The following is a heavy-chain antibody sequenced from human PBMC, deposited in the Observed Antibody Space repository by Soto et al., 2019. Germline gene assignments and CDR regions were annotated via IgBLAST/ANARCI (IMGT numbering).Heavy chain of an antibody. CDR3: ARFREKGVSGSYYDDY. Sequence: QVQLVQSGAEVKKPGSSVKVSCKASGGTFSSYAISWVRQAPGQGLEWMGGIIPIFGTANYAQKFQGRVTITADESTSTAYMELSSLRSEDTAGYYCARFREKGVSGSYYDDYWGQGTLVTVSS. CDR2: IIPIFGTA. V-gene: IGHV1-69*01. J-gene: IGHJ4*02. D-gene: IGHD3-10*01. CDR1: GGTFSSYA.